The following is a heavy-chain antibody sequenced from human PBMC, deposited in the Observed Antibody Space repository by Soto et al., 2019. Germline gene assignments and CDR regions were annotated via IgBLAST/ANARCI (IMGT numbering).Heavy chain of an antibody. Sequence: LRLSCAASGFTFDDFSMHWVRQAPGKGLEWVSLIGRDGIYTYYADSVKGRFTISKDNSKNSLYLQMNNLRTEDTVFYFCAKEKHDASWTAFDYWGQGTLVTVSS. CDR3: AKEKHDASWTAFDY. V-gene: IGHV3-43*01. J-gene: IGHJ4*02. CDR1: GFTFDDFS. D-gene: IGHD2-2*01. CDR2: IGRDGIYT.